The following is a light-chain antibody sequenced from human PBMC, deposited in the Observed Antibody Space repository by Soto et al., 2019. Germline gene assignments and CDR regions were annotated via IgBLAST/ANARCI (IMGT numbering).Light chain of an antibody. CDR2: AAS. Sequence: DIQMTQSPSSLSASVGDRVTITFRASQSISSYLNWYQQKPGKAPKLLIYAASSLQSGVPSRFSGSGSGTDFTLTISSLQPEDFATDYCQQSYSTLNWTFGQGPKVEIK. CDR3: QQSYSTLNWT. J-gene: IGKJ1*01. V-gene: IGKV1-39*01. CDR1: QSISSY.